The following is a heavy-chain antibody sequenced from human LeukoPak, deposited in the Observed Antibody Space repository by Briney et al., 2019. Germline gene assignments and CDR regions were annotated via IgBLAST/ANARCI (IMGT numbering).Heavy chain of an antibody. J-gene: IGHJ4*02. Sequence: PSETLSLTCTVSGGSISSYYWSWIRQPPGKGLEWIGRIYSSGSTKYNPSLKSRVTMSVDTSKNQFSLKLSSVTAADTAVYYCARGVAAVGDFDYWGQGTLVTVSS. V-gene: IGHV4-4*07. D-gene: IGHD6-13*01. CDR2: IYSSGST. CDR3: ARGVAAVGDFDY. CDR1: GGSISSYY.